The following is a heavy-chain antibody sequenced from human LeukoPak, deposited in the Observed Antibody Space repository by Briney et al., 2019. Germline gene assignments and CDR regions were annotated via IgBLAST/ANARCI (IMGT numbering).Heavy chain of an antibody. Sequence: GRSLRLSCAASGFTFSNYAMSWARQAPRKGLEWVSGIRGSGSSTYHADSVKGRFTISRDNSKNMVYLQMNSLRAEDTAVYYCAKEEGDYGSGSHFVVYWGQGTLVTVSS. D-gene: IGHD3-10*01. CDR1: GFTFSNYA. CDR2: IRGSGSST. V-gene: IGHV3-23*01. J-gene: IGHJ4*02. CDR3: AKEEGDYGSGSHFVVY.